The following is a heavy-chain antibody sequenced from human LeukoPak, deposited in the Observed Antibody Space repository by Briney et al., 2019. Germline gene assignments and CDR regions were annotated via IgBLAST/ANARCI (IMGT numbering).Heavy chain of an antibody. CDR3: ARFEHGDYDYFDY. Sequence: PSETLSLTCTVSGGSISSGGYYWSWIRQHPGKGLEWIGYIYYSGSTYYNPSLKSRVTISVDTSKNQFSLKLSSVTAADTAVYYCARFEHGDYDYFDYWGQGTLVTVSS. J-gene: IGHJ4*02. D-gene: IGHD4-17*01. CDR1: GGSISSGGYY. CDR2: IYYSGST. V-gene: IGHV4-31*03.